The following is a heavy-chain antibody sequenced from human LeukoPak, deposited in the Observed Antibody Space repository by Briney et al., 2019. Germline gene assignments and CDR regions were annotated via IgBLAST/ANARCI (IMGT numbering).Heavy chain of an antibody. CDR2: IIPILGIA. J-gene: IGHJ4*02. CDR1: GGTFSSYA. V-gene: IGHV1-69*04. CDR3: ARDLAASGIRVVPAAT. D-gene: IGHD2-2*01. Sequence: SVKVSCKASGGTFSSYAISWVRQAPGQGLEWMGRIIPILGIANYAQKFQGRVTITADESASTAYMELSSLRSEDTAVYYCARDLAASGIRVVPAATWGQGTLVTVSS.